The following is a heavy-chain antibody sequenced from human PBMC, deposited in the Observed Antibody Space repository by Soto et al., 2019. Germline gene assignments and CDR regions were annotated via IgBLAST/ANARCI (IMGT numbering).Heavy chain of an antibody. D-gene: IGHD3-22*01. CDR2: IWYDGSNK. CDR1: GFTFSSYG. V-gene: IGHV3-33*01. Sequence: GGSLRLSCAASGFTFSSYGMHWVRQAPGKGLEWVAVIWYDGSNKYYADSVKGRFTISRDNSKNTLYLQMNSLRAEDTAVYYCARDNYDSSGYYPDAFDIWGQGTMVTVSS. CDR3: ARDNYDSSGYYPDAFDI. J-gene: IGHJ3*02.